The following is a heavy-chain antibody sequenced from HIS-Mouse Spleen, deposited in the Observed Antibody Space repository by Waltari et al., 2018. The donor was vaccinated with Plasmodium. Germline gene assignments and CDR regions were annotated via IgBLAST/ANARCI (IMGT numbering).Heavy chain of an antibody. CDR3: AREDILTGYYNDYWYFDL. Sequence: EVQLVESGGGLVKPGGSLRLSGAPSGFTLTYYRMHSVRQAPGKGLEWGSSISSSSSYIYYADSVKGRFTISRDNAKNSLYLQMNSLRAEDTAVYYCAREDILTGYYNDYWYFDLWGRGSLVTVSS. D-gene: IGHD3-9*01. CDR1: GFTLTYYR. V-gene: IGHV3-21*01. J-gene: IGHJ2*01. CDR2: ISSSSSYI.